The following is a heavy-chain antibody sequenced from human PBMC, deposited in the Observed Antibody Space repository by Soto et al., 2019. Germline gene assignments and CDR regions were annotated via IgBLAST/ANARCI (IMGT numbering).Heavy chain of an antibody. J-gene: IGHJ4*02. D-gene: IGHD5-12*01. CDR3: ANQRGGYDRDFDY. Sequence: GGSLRLSCAASGSTVSSNYMSWVRQAPGKGLEWVSVIYSDGSTYYADSVKGRFTISRDNSKNTLYLQMNSLRAEDTAVYYCANQRGGYDRDFDYCGQGTLVTVSS. CDR1: GSTVSSNY. V-gene: IGHV3-66*01. CDR2: IYSDGST.